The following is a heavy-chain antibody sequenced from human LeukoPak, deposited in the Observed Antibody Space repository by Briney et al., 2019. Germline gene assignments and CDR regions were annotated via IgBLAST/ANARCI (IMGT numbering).Heavy chain of an antibody. V-gene: IGHV4-59*01. J-gene: IGHJ5*02. Sequence: SETLSLTCTVSGGSISSYYWSWTRQPPGKGLEWIGYIYYSGSTNYNPSLKSRVTISVDTSKNQFSLKLSSVTAADTAVYYCARDGAWFDPWGQGTLVTVSS. CDR1: GGSISSYY. CDR2: IYYSGST. CDR3: ARDGAWFDP. D-gene: IGHD3-10*01.